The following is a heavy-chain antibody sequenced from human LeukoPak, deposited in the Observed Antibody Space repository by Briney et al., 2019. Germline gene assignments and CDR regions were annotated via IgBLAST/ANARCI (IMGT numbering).Heavy chain of an antibody. CDR3: AKDFGRNLGGPGY. J-gene: IGHJ4*02. CDR2: ISGSGGST. D-gene: IGHD1-14*01. V-gene: IGHV3-23*01. Sequence: GGSLRLSCAASGFTFGSYAMSWVRQAPGKGLEWVSAISGSGGSTYYADSVKGRFTISRDNSKNTLYLQMNSLRAEDTAVYYCAKDFGRNLGGPGYWGRGTLVIVSS. CDR1: GFTFGSYA.